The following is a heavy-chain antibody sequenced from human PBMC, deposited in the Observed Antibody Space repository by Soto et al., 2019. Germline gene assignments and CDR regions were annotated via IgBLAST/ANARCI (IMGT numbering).Heavy chain of an antibody. Sequence: PGESLKISCKGSGYSFTSYWIGWVRQMPGKGLEWMGIIYPGDSDTRYSPSFQGQVTISADKSISTAYLQWSSLKASDTAMYYCARYVTMVRVKYGIDVRRQLPTVPAS. CDR2: IYPGDSDT. CDR1: GYSFTSYW. J-gene: IGHJ6*02. CDR3: ARYVTMVRVKYGIDV. V-gene: IGHV5-51*01. D-gene: IGHD3-10*01.